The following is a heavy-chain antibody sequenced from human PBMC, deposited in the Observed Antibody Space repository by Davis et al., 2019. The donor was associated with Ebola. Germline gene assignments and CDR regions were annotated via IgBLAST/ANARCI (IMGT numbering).Heavy chain of an antibody. D-gene: IGHD3-22*01. J-gene: IGHJ5*02. V-gene: IGHV4-38-2*02. CDR3: ERSSGPDDWFDP. Sequence: MPSETLSLTCTVSGYSISSGYYWGWIRQPPGKGLEWIGSIYHSGSTYYNPSLKSRVTISVDTSKNQFSLKLSSVTAADTAVYYCERSSGPDDWFDPWGQGTLVTVSS. CDR1: GYSISSGYY. CDR2: IYHSGST.